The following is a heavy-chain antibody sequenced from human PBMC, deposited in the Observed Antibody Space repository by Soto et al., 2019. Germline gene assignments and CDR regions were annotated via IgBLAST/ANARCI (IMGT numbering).Heavy chain of an antibody. CDR3: ASVFFDIGDGADHFDY. CDR1: GYTFLSHG. CDR2: TSAYTNKR. Sequence: GASVKVSCKTSGYTFLSHGISWVRQAPGQGLEWVGWTSAYTNKRVYSQQFQGRVTMTTDTSSNTAYLEMTSLKSDDTAVYYGASVFFDIGDGADHFDYWGQGTLVTVSS. V-gene: IGHV1-18*01. D-gene: IGHD2-15*01. J-gene: IGHJ4*02.